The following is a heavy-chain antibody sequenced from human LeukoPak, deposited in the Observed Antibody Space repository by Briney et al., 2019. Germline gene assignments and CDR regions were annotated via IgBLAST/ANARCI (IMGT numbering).Heavy chain of an antibody. D-gene: IGHD6-13*01. J-gene: IGHJ5*02. CDR3: ARVFDRPRVAAAQGA. V-gene: IGHV4-39*07. CDR1: GGSISSSSYY. CDR2: IYYSGST. Sequence: PSETLSLTCAVSGGSISSSSYYWGWIRQPPGKGLEWIGSIYYSGSTYYNPSLKSRVTISVDRSKNQFSLKLSSVTAADTAVYYCARVFDRPRVAAAQGAWGQGTLVTVSS.